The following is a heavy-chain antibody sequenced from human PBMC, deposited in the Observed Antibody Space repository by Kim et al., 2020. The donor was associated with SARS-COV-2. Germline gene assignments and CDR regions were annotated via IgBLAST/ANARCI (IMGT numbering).Heavy chain of an antibody. CDR2: INSSGGNT. D-gene: IGHD3-16*01. CDR1: GFTLSNYA. Sequence: GGSLRLSCAASGFTLSNYAMSWVRQAPGKGLEWVSGINSSGGNTYYADSVKGRFTISRDTSKNTLYLQMNSLRAEDTAVYYCAKDSYASGTFFDYWGQGTLVTVSS. J-gene: IGHJ4*02. CDR3: AKDSYASGTFFDY. V-gene: IGHV3-23*01.